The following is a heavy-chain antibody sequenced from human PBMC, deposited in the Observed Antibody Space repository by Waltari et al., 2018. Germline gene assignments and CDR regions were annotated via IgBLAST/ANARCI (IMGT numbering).Heavy chain of an antibody. CDR3: ARPTGWELLGVYYYYYMDV. J-gene: IGHJ6*03. CDR1: GFTFSSYS. D-gene: IGHD1-26*01. CDR2: ISSSSSYI. V-gene: IGHV3-21*01. Sequence: EVQLVESGGGLVKPGGSLRLSCAASGFTFSSYSMNCVRQAPGKGLEWVSSISSSSSYIYYADSVKGRFTISRDNAKNSLYLQMNSLRAEDTAVYYCARPTGWELLGVYYYYYMDVWGKGTTVTVSS.